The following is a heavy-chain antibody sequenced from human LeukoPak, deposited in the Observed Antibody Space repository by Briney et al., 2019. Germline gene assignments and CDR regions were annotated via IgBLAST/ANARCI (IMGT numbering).Heavy chain of an antibody. V-gene: IGHV3-30-3*01. CDR3: AREYITSSGRASDI. CDR2: ISYDGSNK. D-gene: IGHD6-6*01. Sequence: GGSLRLSCAASGFTFGSYAMHWVRQAPGKGLEWVAVISYDGSNKYYADSVKGRFTISRDNSKNTLYLQMNSLRADDTAVYYCAREYITSSGRASDIWGQGTMVTVSS. J-gene: IGHJ3*02. CDR1: GFTFGSYA.